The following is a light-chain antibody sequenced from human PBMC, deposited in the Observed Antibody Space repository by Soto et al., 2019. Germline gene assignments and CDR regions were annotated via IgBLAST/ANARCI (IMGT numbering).Light chain of an antibody. J-gene: IGLJ7*01. CDR1: SSDVGGYNY. CDR2: EVT. Sequence: QSALTQPLSASGSPGQSVTISCTGTSSDVGGYNYVSWYQQYPGRAPKLMIYEVTKRPSGVPDRFSGSKSGNTASLTVSGLQAEDEADYYCSSYAASNNFYFVFGGGTQLTVL. V-gene: IGLV2-8*01. CDR3: SSYAASNNFYFV.